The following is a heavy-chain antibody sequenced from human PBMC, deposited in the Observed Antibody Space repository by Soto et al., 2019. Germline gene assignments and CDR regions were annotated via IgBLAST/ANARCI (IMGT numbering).Heavy chain of an antibody. CDR2: VYQSGTT. J-gene: IGHJ4*02. CDR1: GASISTRSDF. Sequence: QLQLQESGPGLVRSSETLSLTCSVSGASISTRSDFWGWIRQAPGKGLEWIGNVYQSGTTRLNPSLKSRVSIFVDRSKNQFSLELNSATAADRAVYYCARQPESTSYVDYWGQGILVTVSS. D-gene: IGHD5-18*01. V-gene: IGHV4-39*01. CDR3: ARQPESTSYVDY.